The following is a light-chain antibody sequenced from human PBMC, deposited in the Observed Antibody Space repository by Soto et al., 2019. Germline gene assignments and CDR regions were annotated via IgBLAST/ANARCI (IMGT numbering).Light chain of an antibody. J-gene: IGLJ2*01. CDR2: DND. V-gene: IGLV1-51*01. CDR1: SSNIGSNY. CDR3: GVWXXXLXXXV. Sequence: QSVLTQPPSVSAAPRQKVTISCSGSSSNIGSNYVSWYHQLPGTAPKLVIYDNDKRPSGIPDRFSGSRSGTSATLAITGLXXXXXXDYYCGVWXXXLXXXVFGXGT.